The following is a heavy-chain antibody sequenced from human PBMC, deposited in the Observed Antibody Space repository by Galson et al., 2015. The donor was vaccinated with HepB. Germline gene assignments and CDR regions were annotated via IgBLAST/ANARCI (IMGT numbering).Heavy chain of an antibody. V-gene: IGHV3-30*18. D-gene: IGHD3-3*01. CDR1: GFTFSSYG. J-gene: IGHJ4*02. CDR2: ISYDGSNK. Sequence: SLRLSCAASGFTFSSYGMHWVRQAPGKGLEWVAVISYDGSNKYYADSVKGRFTISRDNSKNTLYLQMNSLRAEDTAVYYCAKDDTGHYDFWSGYRPPDYWGQGTLVTVSS. CDR3: AKDDTGHYDFWSGYRPPDY.